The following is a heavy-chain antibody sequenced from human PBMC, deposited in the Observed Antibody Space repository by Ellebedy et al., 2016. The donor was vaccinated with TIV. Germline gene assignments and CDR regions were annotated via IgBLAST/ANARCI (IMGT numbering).Heavy chain of an antibody. CDR2: LSDSGGST. J-gene: IGHJ6*02. CDR3: AKLGQLLEYYYYYGMDV. D-gene: IGHD2-2*01. CDR1: RFTFSSYA. V-gene: IGHV3-23*01. Sequence: GESLKISXAASRFTFSSYAMSWVRQAPGKRLEWVSSLSDSGGSTYYADSVKGRFTISRDNSKNTVYLQMNSLRAEDTAVYYCAKLGQLLEYYYYYGMDVWGQGTTVTVSS.